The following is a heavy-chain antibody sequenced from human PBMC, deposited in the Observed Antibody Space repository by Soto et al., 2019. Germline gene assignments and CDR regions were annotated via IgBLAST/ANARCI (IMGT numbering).Heavy chain of an antibody. CDR1: GGSFSSYY. D-gene: IGHD3-10*01. CDR2: INHSGST. Sequence: QMQLQQWGAGLLKPSETLSLTCAVYGGSFSSYYWSWIRQPPGQGLEWIGEINHSGSTNYNPSLKRRVTTSVDTSKNQVSVKLTSVTAADTAGYYCGRGGEWFGEFYGMDVWGQGTTVTVSS. CDR3: GRGGEWFGEFYGMDV. V-gene: IGHV4-34*01. J-gene: IGHJ6*02.